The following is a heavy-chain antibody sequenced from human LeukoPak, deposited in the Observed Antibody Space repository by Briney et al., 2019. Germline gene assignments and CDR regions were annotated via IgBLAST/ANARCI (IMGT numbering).Heavy chain of an antibody. V-gene: IGHV4-4*02. CDR2: IYHSGST. D-gene: IGHD6-19*01. CDR1: GSSISSSNW. J-gene: IGHJ5*02. Sequence: SGTLSLTCAVSGSSISSSNWWSWVRQPPGKGLEWIGEIYHSGSTNYNPSPKSRVTISVDKSKNQFSLKLSSVTAADTAVYYCAREIDSSGWYVRWFDPWGQGTLVTVSS. CDR3: AREIDSSGWYVRWFDP.